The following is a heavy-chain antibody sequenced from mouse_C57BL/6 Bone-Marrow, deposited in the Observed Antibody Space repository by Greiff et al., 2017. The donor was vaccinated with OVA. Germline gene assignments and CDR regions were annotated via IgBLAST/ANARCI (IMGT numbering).Heavy chain of an antibody. Sequence: VQLQQSGAELAKPGASVKLSCKASGYTFTSYRMHWVKQRPGQGLEWIGYINPSSGYTKYNQKFKDKATLTADQSSSTAYMQLSSLTYEDSAVYYCATFIRDYWGQGTTLTVSS. J-gene: IGHJ2*01. CDR3: ATFIRDY. D-gene: IGHD1-1*01. CDR2: INPSSGYT. V-gene: IGHV1-7*01. CDR1: GYTFTSYR.